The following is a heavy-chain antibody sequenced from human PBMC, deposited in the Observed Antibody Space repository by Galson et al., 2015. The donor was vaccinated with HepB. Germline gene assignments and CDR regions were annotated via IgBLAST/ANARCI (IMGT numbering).Heavy chain of an antibody. V-gene: IGHV4-39*01. D-gene: IGHD2-2*01. Sequence: SETLSLTCAVFGGSTSSNTYYWSWIRQPPGRGLEWIGSIYYTGNTHYNPSLKGRVTISGDTSKNQFSLKLNSVTAADTAVYYCARHESESKTYAADNWGQGTLVTVSS. CDR3: ARHESESKTYAADN. CDR2: IYYTGNT. J-gene: IGHJ4*02. CDR1: GGSTSSNTYY.